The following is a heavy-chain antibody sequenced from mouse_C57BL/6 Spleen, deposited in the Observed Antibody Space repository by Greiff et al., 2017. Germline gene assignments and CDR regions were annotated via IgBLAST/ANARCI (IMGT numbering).Heavy chain of an antibody. CDR2: IDPSDSYT. V-gene: IGHV1-69*01. CDR1: GYTFTSYW. J-gene: IGHJ2*01. CDR3: ARGPPYGYFDY. Sequence: QVQLQQPGAELVMPGASVKLSCKASGYTFTSYWMHWVKQRPGQGLEWIGEIDPSDSYTNYNQKFKGKSTLTVDQSSCTAYMQLSSLTSEDSTVYYCARGPPYGYFDYYRQGTTLAVSS. D-gene: IGHD1-1*02.